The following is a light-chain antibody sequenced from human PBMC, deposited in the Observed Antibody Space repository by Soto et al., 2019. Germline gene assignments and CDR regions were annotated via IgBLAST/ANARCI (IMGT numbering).Light chain of an antibody. CDR3: QQYATSQRT. CDR2: AAS. J-gene: IGKJ1*01. Sequence: EIVLTQSPGTLSLSPGERATLSCRASQSVSSYYLAWYQQKPGQAPRLLIYAASNRATGIPDTFSGSGSGTDFALTISRLEPEDFAVYYCQQYATSQRTFGQGTKVEIK. CDR1: QSVSSYY. V-gene: IGKV3-20*01.